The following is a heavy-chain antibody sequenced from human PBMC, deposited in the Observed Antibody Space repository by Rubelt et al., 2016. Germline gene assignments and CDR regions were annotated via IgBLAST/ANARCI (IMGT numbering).Heavy chain of an antibody. CDR3: ARSVFEGNHTEGSSWTRPANWFDP. D-gene: IGHD6-13*01. J-gene: IGHJ5*02. CDR2: ISSSSSTI. V-gene: IGHV3-48*01. Sequence: ISSSSSTIYYADSVKGRFTISRDNAKNSLYLQMNSLRAEDTAVYYCARSVFEGNHTEGSSWTRPANWFDPWGQGTLVTVSS.